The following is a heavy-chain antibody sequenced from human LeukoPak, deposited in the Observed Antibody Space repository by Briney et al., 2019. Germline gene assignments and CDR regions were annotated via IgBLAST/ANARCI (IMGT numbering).Heavy chain of an antibody. D-gene: IGHD3-10*01. CDR2: IYPGDSDT. V-gene: IGHV5-51*01. CDR3: ARLTSKEGYYYGMDV. Sequence: GESLKLSCKGSGYSFTSYWIGWVRQMPGKGLEWMGIIYPGDSDTRYSPSFQGQVTISADKSISTAYLQWSSLKASDTAMYYCARLTSKEGYYYGMDVWGQGTTVTVSS. CDR1: GYSFTSYW. J-gene: IGHJ6*02.